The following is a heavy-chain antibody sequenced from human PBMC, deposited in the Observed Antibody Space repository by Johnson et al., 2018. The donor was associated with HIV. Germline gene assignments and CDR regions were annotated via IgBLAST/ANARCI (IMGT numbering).Heavy chain of an antibody. CDR1: GFTFSGYA. Sequence: QVQLVESGGGVVQPGRSLRLSCAASGFTFSGYAMHWVRQAPGKGLEWVAVISYDGSNKYYADSVKGRFTISRDNSKNTLYLQMNSLRAEDTAVYYCARDVSYRYDGDGWADAFDIWGQGTMVTVSA. CDR2: ISYDGSNK. D-gene: IGHD2-21*01. V-gene: IGHV3-30*03. J-gene: IGHJ3*02. CDR3: ARDVSYRYDGDGWADAFDI.